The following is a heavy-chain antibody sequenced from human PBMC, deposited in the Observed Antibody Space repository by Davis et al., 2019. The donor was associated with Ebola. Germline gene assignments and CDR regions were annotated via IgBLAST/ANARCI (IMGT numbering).Heavy chain of an antibody. J-gene: IGHJ4*02. V-gene: IGHV3-30*03. Sequence: GESLKISCVVSGITFSGYGMHWVRQAPGKGLEWVAVVSPEGRDQYYADSVKGRFIVSRDNSKNTLYLQMNSLRAEDTAVYYCARIQLWLFNYWGQGTLVTVSS. CDR2: VSPEGRDQ. CDR1: GITFSGYG. CDR3: ARIQLWLFNY. D-gene: IGHD5-18*01.